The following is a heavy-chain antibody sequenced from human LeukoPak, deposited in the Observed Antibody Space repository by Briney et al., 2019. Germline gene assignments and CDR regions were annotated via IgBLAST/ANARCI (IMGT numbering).Heavy chain of an antibody. V-gene: IGHV3-23*01. Sequence: GGSLRLSCAASGFTFSSYAMSWVRQAPGKGLEWVSAISGSGGSTYYADSVKGRFTISRDNSKNTLYLQMNSLRAEDTAVYYCARVKHSSGWHYYYYMDVWGKGTTVTISS. J-gene: IGHJ6*03. D-gene: IGHD6-19*01. CDR2: ISGSGGST. CDR1: GFTFSSYA. CDR3: ARVKHSSGWHYYYYMDV.